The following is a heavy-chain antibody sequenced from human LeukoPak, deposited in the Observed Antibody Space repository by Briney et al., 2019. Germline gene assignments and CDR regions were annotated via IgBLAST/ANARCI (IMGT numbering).Heavy chain of an antibody. D-gene: IGHD3-9*01. Sequence: SQTLSLTCAVSGGSISSGGYSWSWIRQPPGKGLEWLGYIYHSGSTYYNPSLKSRVTISVDRSKNQFSLKLSSVTAADTAVYYCARSILDYDILTGYYQIYYFDYWGQGTLVTVSS. CDR1: GGSISSGGYS. CDR2: IYHSGST. V-gene: IGHV4-30-2*01. CDR3: ARSILDYDILTGYYQIYYFDY. J-gene: IGHJ4*02.